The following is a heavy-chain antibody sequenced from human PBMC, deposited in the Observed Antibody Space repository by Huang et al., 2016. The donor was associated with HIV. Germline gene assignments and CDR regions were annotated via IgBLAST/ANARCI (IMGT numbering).Heavy chain of an antibody. CDR1: NYNFGSHG. Sequence: QVQLVQSGAEVKKPGASVKVSCEASNYNFGSHGISWVRQAPGQGLEWMGGIRFYKGDTKYAQKFQGRVTMTRETSTRTAYMELTSLRFDDTAVYYCARSGFGVVITTTLDYYYMDVWGTGTTVTVSS. CDR2: IRFYKGDT. CDR3: ARSGFGVVITTTLDYYYMDV. D-gene: IGHD3-3*01. J-gene: IGHJ6*03. V-gene: IGHV1-18*01.